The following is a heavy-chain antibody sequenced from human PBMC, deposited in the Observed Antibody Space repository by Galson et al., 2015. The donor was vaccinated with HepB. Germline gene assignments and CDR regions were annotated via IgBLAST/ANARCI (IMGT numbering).Heavy chain of an antibody. CDR1: GFIFSSSD. J-gene: IGHJ4*02. D-gene: IGHD2-15*01. Sequence: SLRLSCAASGFIFSSSDMNWVRQAPGKGLEWVSFISSSSNTIYNADSVKGRFTISRDNAKNSLYLQMNSLRAEDTAVYYCARRGRTNLLWWFGDWGQGTLVTVSS. V-gene: IGHV3-48*04. CDR3: ARRGRTNLLWWFGD. CDR2: ISSSSNTI.